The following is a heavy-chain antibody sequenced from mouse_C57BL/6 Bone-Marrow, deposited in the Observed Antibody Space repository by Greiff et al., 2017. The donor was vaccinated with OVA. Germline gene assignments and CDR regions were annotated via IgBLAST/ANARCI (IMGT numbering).Heavy chain of an antibody. V-gene: IGHV3-6*01. D-gene: IGHD2-2*01. J-gene: IGHJ4*01. Sequence: ESGPGLVKPSQSLSLTCSVTGYSITSGYYWNWIRQFPGNKLEWMGYISYDGSNNYNPSLKNRISITRDTSKNQFFLKLNSVTTEDTATYYCARRDLWLRRHYAMDYWGQGTSVTVSS. CDR1: GYSITSGYY. CDR2: ISYDGSN. CDR3: ARRDLWLRRHYAMDY.